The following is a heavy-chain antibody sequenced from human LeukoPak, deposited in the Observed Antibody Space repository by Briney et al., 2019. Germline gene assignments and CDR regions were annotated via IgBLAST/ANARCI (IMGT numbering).Heavy chain of an antibody. V-gene: IGHV3-30*04. CDR3: ARSRVANDSSGYYFKLDY. CDR2: ISFDGTKS. CDR1: GFTSSNYA. Sequence: PGGSLRLSCAAPGFTSSNYAITWVRKAPGKGLEWVAVISFDGTKSYYADSVKGRFTISRDNSKYTLFLQMNSLRAEDTAVYYCARSRVANDSSGYYFKLDYWGQGTLVTVSS. J-gene: IGHJ4*02. D-gene: IGHD3-22*01.